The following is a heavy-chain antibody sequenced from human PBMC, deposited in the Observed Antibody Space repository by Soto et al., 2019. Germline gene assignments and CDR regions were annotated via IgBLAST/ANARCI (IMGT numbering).Heavy chain of an antibody. J-gene: IGHJ6*02. CDR1: GGPLDSYSYY. CDR2: ITYRGGT. CDR3: AGPEVASFVEAAMDV. D-gene: IGHD3-3*01. Sequence: SETLSLTWTVSGGPLDSYSYYWGWISQPPGKGLEWLGRITYRGGTYYNPSLKGRLTISVDTSKNHFSLKLTSVTAADTAVYYCAGPEVASFVEAAMDVWGQGTTVTVSS. V-gene: IGHV4-39*02.